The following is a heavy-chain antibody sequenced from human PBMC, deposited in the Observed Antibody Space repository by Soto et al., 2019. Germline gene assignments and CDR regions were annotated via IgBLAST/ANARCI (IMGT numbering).Heavy chain of an antibody. Sequence: EVQLLESGGGLVQPGGSLRLSCETSGFTFTSYAMSWVRQAPGGGLEWISAVSGTGGSTYYADSVKGRFTIPRDNARNKLYVQLNRVRADDTAGYYCARDRYANGWYCFDYWGHGTVVPVSS. D-gene: IGHD6-19*01. CDR2: VSGTGGST. V-gene: IGHV3-23*01. CDR1: GFTFTSYA. CDR3: ARDRYANGWYCFDY. J-gene: IGHJ4*01.